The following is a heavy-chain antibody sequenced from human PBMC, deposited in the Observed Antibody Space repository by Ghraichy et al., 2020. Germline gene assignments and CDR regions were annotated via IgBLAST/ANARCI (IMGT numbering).Heavy chain of an antibody. Sequence: GESLNISCAASRFTFSNYAMSWVRQAPGKGLEWVSAISSSDGSTYYADSVKGRFTISRDNSKSTLYLQMNSLRAEDTAVYYFAREFGVRFLEWLDPFDYWGQGTLVTVSS. CDR3: AREFGVRFLEWLDPFDY. J-gene: IGHJ4*02. V-gene: IGHV3-23*01. CDR2: ISSSDGST. D-gene: IGHD3-3*01. CDR1: RFTFSNYA.